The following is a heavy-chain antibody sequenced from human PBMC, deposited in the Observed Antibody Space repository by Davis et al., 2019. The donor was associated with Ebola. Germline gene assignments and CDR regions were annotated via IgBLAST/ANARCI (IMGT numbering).Heavy chain of an antibody. Sequence: ASVKVSCKASGYTFTTYDINWVRQATGQGPEWMGWMNANSGNTGYAQKFQGRVTMTRNTSISTAYMELSSLRSEDTAVYYCARGHGSGWFNWYFDLWGRGTLVTVSS. V-gene: IGHV1-8*01. J-gene: IGHJ2*01. CDR3: ARGHGSGWFNWYFDL. CDR1: GYTFTTYD. D-gene: IGHD6-19*01. CDR2: MNANSGNT.